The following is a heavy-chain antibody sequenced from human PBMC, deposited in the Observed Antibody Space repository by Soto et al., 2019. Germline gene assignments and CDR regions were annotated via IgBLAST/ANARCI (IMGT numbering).Heavy chain of an antibody. CDR3: ARLAGEDIVVVVAAHFDY. CDR1: GYSFTSYW. J-gene: IGHJ4*02. CDR2: IYPGDSDT. Sequence: GESLKISCKGSGYSFTSYWIGWVRQMPGKGLEWMGIIYPGDSDTRYSPSFQGQVTISADKSISTAYLQWSSLKASDTAMYYCARLAGEDIVVVVAAHFDYWGQGTLVTVSS. V-gene: IGHV5-51*01. D-gene: IGHD2-15*01.